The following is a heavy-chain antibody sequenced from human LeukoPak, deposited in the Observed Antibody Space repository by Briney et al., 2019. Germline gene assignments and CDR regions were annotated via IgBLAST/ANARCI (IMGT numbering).Heavy chain of an antibody. Sequence: GASVKVSCKASGGTFSSYAISWVRQAPGQGLEWMGGIIPIFGTANYAQKFQGRVTITADKSTSTAYMELSSLRSEDTAVYYCASAGGSSGWALNPVFDYWGQGTLVTVSS. CDR1: GGTFSSYA. D-gene: IGHD6-19*01. V-gene: IGHV1-69*06. J-gene: IGHJ4*02. CDR2: IIPIFGTA. CDR3: ASAGGSSGWALNPVFDY.